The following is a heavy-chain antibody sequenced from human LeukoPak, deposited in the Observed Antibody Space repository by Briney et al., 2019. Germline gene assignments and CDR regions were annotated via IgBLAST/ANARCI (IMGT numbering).Heavy chain of an antibody. D-gene: IGHD2-15*01. J-gene: IGHJ6*03. CDR2: IYYSGST. V-gene: IGHV4-39*07. CDR3: ARATSSYCSGGSCYGSLYYYYYYMDV. Sequence: PSETLSLTCTVSGGSISSSSYYWGWIRQPPGKGLEWIGSIYYSGSTYYNLSLKSRVTISVDTSKNQFSLKLSSVTAADTAVYYCARATSSYCSGGSCYGSLYYYYYYMDVWGKGTTVTVSS. CDR1: GGSISSSSYY.